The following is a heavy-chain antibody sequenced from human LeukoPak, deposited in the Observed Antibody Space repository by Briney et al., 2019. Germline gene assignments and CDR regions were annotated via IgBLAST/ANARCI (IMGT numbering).Heavy chain of an antibody. V-gene: IGHV3-23*01. CDR2: ISGSGGST. D-gene: IGHD3-3*01. CDR1: GFTFSSYA. Sequence: GGSLRLSCAASGFTFSSYAMSWVRQAPGKGLEWVSAISGSGGSTYYADSVEGRFTISRDNSKNTLYLQMNSLRAEDTAVYYCAKGWITIFGVVIGAFDIWGQGTMVTASS. CDR3: AKGWITIFGVVIGAFDI. J-gene: IGHJ3*02.